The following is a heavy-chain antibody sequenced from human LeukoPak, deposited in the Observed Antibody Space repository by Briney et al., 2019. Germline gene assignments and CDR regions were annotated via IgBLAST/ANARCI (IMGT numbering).Heavy chain of an antibody. J-gene: IGHJ4*02. D-gene: IGHD1-26*01. Sequence: ASVTVSCKASGYTFTGYYMHWVRQAPGQGLEWMGWINPNSGGTNYAQKFQGWVTMTRDTCISTAYMELSRLRSDDTAVYYCARGSIESGSYYYYFDYWGQGTLVTVSS. CDR3: ARGSIESGSYYYYFDY. CDR2: INPNSGGT. CDR1: GYTFTGYY. V-gene: IGHV1-2*04.